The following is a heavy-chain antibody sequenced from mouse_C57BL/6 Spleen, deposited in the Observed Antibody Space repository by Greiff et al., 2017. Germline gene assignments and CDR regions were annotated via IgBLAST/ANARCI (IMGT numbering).Heavy chain of an antibody. Sequence: QVQLQQSGPELVKPGASVKISCKASGYAFSSYWMNWVKQRPGKGLEWIGRIYPGTGGTNYNGKFKGKATLTVDKSSSTAYLQLSSLTSEDSAVYFCASSAYDCSMSWDYWGQGTTLSVSS. CDR2: IYPGTGGT. CDR1: GYAFSSYW. CDR3: ASSAYDCSMSWDY. J-gene: IGHJ2*01. V-gene: IGHV1-82*01. D-gene: IGHD2-12*01.